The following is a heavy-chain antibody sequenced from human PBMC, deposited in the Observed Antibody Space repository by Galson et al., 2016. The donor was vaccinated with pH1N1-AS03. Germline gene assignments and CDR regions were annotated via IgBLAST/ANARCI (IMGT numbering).Heavy chain of an antibody. CDR1: GGSISSYY. CDR3: ARGLTWGYSGGTHFDY. V-gene: IGHV4-59*01. D-gene: IGHD1-26*01. J-gene: IGHJ4*02. Sequence: ETLSLTCTVSGGSISSYYWSWIRQPPGKGLEWIGYISNSGSTNYNPSLKSRVTISVDRSKSQFSLKMSSVTAADTAVYYCARGLTWGYSGGTHFDYWGRGTLVTVPP. CDR2: ISNSGST.